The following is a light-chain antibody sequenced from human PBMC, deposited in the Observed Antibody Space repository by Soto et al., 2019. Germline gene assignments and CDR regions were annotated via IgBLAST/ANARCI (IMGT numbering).Light chain of an antibody. CDR2: LNSDGSH. V-gene: IGLV4-69*01. Sequence: QLVLTQSPSAYASLGASVKLTCTLSSGHSSYAIAWHQQRPEKGPRYLMKLNSDGSHSKGDGIPDRFSGSSSGAERYLTISSLQSEDEADYYCQTWVTGILVFGGGTQLTVL. CDR3: QTWVTGILV. CDR1: SGHSSYA. J-gene: IGLJ2*01.